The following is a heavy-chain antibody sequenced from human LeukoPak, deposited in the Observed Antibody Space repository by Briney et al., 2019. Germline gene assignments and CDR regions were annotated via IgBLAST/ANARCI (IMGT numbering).Heavy chain of an antibody. CDR1: GFTVSSRY. V-gene: IGHV3-66*01. CDR2: IYSEGRT. J-gene: IGHJ4*02. CDR3: ARDRVYDRGLIFDY. Sequence: PGGSLRLSCAASGFTVSSRYMSWVRQAPGKGLEWVSVIYSEGRTNYADSVKGRFTISRDNSKSTLYLQMDSLRAEDTAVYYCARDRVYDRGLIFDYWGQGTLVTVSS. D-gene: IGHD3-22*01.